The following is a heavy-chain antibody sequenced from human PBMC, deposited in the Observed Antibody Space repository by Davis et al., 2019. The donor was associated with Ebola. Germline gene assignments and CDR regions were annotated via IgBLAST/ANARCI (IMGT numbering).Heavy chain of an antibody. D-gene: IGHD5-24*01. CDR3: ARRDGYAPPRY. CDR1: GGSFSGYY. CDR2: INHSGST. Sequence: SETLSPTCPVYGGSFSGYYWSWIRQRQGKGLEWIGEINHSGSTNYNPSLKSRVTISVDTSKNQFSLKLSSVTAADTAVYYCARRDGYAPPRYWGQGTLVTVSS. J-gene: IGHJ4*02. V-gene: IGHV4-34*01.